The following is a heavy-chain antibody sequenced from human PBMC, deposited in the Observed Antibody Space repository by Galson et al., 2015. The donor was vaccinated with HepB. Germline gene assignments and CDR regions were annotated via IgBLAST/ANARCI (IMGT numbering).Heavy chain of an antibody. V-gene: IGHV1-69*13. CDR2: IIPIFGTA. J-gene: IGHJ3*02. CDR1: GGTFSSYA. CDR3: ERDPLYYYDSSGYSDDAFDI. Sequence: SVKVSCKASGGTFSSYAISWVRQAPGQGLEWMGGIIPIFGTANYAQKFQGRVTITADESTSTAYMELSSLRSEDTAVYYCERDPLYYYDSSGYSDDAFDIWGQGTMVTVSS. D-gene: IGHD3-22*01.